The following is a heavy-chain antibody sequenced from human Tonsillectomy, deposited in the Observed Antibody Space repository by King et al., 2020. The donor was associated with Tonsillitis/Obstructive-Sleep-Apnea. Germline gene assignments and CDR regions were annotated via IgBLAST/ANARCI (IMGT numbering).Heavy chain of an antibody. CDR1: GYSFSGYY. Sequence: VQLVQSGAEVKKPGASVKVSCKASGYSFSGYYMHWVRQAPGQGLEWMGWISPNTGGTKFAQKFQGRVTMTTDTSISTACMELSSLRFDDTAVYFCARDKELYSSPFDYWGQGTLVTVSS. V-gene: IGHV1-2*02. D-gene: IGHD3-22*01. CDR3: ARDKELYSSPFDY. CDR2: ISPNTGGT. J-gene: IGHJ4*02.